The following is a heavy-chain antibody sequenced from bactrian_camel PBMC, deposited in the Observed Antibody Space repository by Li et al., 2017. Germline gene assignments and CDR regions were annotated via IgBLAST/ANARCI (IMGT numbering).Heavy chain of an antibody. D-gene: IGHD3*01. CDR1: GNLYNLNC. CDR3: AASWDVTARAALGRIHNPTFGY. V-gene: IGHV3S54*01. CDR2: IYTFHRTT. Sequence: HVQLVESGGGSVQPGGSLRLSCAASGNLYNLNCLGWFRQAPGMEREQVAAFIYTFHRTTRYADSVNLRFTISQDNAKNTLYLQMDSLKPEDTAMYYCAASWDVTARAALGRIHNPTFGYWGEGTQVTVS. J-gene: IGHJ6*01.